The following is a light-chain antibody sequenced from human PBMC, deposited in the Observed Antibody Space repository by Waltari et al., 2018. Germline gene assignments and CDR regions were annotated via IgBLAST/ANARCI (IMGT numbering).Light chain of an antibody. CDR2: ATS. Sequence: AIRMPQAPSSISASPGDTVPISCRASQGIRTYLAWYQQKPGTAPKLLMYATSTLQTGVPSRFSGGGSGTDFTLTISRLQSDDFAIYYCQQYYDYPGTFGQGTKVEVK. V-gene: IGKV1-8*01. CDR1: QGIRTY. CDR3: QQYYDYPGT. J-gene: IGKJ1*01.